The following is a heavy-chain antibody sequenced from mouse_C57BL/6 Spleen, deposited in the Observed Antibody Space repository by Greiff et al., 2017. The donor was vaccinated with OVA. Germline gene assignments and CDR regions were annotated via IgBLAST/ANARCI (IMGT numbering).Heavy chain of an antibody. CDR3: ARYGTPFDY. J-gene: IGHJ2*01. CDR1: GYTFTSYW. V-gene: IGHV1-69*01. D-gene: IGHD4-1*01. Sequence: QVQLQQPGAELVMPGASVKLSCKASGYTFTSYWMHWVKQRPGQGLEWIGEIDPSDSYTNYNQKFKGKSTLTVDKSSSTAYMQLRSLTSEDSAVYYCARYGTPFDYWGQGTTLTVSS. CDR2: IDPSDSYT.